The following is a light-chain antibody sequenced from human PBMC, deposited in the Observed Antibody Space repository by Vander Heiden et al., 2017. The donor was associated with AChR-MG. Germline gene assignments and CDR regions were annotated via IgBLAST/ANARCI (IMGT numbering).Light chain of an antibody. V-gene: IGKV1-39*01. CDR2: AAS. CDR1: QSISSY. Sequence: DIQLTQSPSSLSASVGHRVTITCRASQSISSYLHWYQQKPRKAPKLLIYAASSLQSGVPSRFSGSGSGTDFTLTISSLQPEDFATYYCQQSYSTPRTFGQRTKVEIK. CDR3: QQSYSTPRT. J-gene: IGKJ1*01.